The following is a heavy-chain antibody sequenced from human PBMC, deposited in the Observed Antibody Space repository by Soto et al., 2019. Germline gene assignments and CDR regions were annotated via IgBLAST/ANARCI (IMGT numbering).Heavy chain of an antibody. Sequence: SETLSLTCAVSSGSISSSNWWSWVRQPPGKGLEWIGEIYHSGSTNYNPSLKSRVTISVDKSKNQFSLKLSSVTAADTAVYYCARASVVAVAATTFPDYYYYMDVWGKGTTVTVSS. D-gene: IGHD2-15*01. J-gene: IGHJ6*03. CDR3: ARASVVAVAATTFPDYYYYMDV. V-gene: IGHV4-4*02. CDR1: SGSISSSNW. CDR2: IYHSGST.